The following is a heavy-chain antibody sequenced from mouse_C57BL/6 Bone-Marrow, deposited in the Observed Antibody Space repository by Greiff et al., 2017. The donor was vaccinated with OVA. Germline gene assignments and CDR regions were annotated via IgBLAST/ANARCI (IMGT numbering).Heavy chain of an antibody. Sequence: EVKLQESGEGLVKPGGSLKLSCAASGFTFSSYAMSWVRQTPEKRLEWVAYISSGGDYIYDADTVKGRFTISRDNARNTLYLQMSSLKSEDTAMYYCTRLLDAMDYWGQGTSVTVSS. CDR2: ISSGGDYI. J-gene: IGHJ4*01. V-gene: IGHV5-9-1*02. CDR3: TRLLDAMDY. D-gene: IGHD2-1*01. CDR1: GFTFSSYA.